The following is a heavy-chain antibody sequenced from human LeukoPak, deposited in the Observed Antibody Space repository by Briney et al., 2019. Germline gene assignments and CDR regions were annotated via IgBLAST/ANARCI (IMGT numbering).Heavy chain of an antibody. Sequence: QPGGSLRLSCAASGFTFTNYAMSWVRQTPGKGLEWVSTTTGSTAATYHADSVRGRFTISRDNSKNTLYLQMNSLRAEDAAIYYCARVLYYYASVSYNYYMDVWGKGTTVTISS. J-gene: IGHJ6*03. V-gene: IGHV3-23*01. CDR3: ARVLYYYASVSYNYYMDV. CDR1: GFTFTNYA. D-gene: IGHD3-10*01. CDR2: TTGSTAAT.